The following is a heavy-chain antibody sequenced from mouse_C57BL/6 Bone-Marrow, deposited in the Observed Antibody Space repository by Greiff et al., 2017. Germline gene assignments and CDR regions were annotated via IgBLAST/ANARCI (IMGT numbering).Heavy chain of an antibody. V-gene: IGHV5-16*01. J-gene: IGHJ1*03. CDR3: ARGYYGSSPWYFEV. D-gene: IGHD1-1*01. CDR2: INYDGSST. Sequence: EVQRVESEGGLVQPGSSMKLSCTASGFTFSDYYMAWVRQVPEKGLEWVANINYDGSSTYYLDSLKSRFIISRDNAKNILYLQMSSLKSEDTATYYCARGYYGSSPWYFEVWGTGTTVTVSS. CDR1: GFTFSDYY.